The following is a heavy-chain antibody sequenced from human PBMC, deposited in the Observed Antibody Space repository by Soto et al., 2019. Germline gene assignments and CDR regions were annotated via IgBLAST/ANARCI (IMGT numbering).Heavy chain of an antibody. D-gene: IGHD6-13*01. J-gene: IGHJ4*02. CDR1: GFTFNTYA. Sequence: EVQLLESGGGLVQPGGSLRLSCAASGFTFNTYAMNWVRQAPGKGLEWVSAISGSGGSTYYADSVKGRFTISRDNSKNTLYLQMNSLRDEDTAVYYCAKGATSSWYGGQFDCWGQGTQVTVSS. CDR3: AKGATSSWYGGQFDC. CDR2: ISGSGGST. V-gene: IGHV3-23*01.